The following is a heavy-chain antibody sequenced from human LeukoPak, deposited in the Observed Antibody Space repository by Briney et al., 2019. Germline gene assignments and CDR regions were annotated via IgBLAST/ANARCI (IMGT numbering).Heavy chain of an antibody. J-gene: IGHJ4*02. CDR2: ISYDGSNK. D-gene: IGHD4-17*01. Sequence: GRSLRLSCAASGFTFSSYGMHWVRQAPGKGLEWVAVISYDGSNKYYADSVKGRFTISRDNSKNTLYLQMNSLRAEDTAVYYCAYGAFLDYWGQGTLVTVS. CDR3: AYGAFLDY. CDR1: GFTFSSYG. V-gene: IGHV3-30*03.